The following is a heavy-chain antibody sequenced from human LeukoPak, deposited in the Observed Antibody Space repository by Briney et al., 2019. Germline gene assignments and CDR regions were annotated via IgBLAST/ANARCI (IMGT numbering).Heavy chain of an antibody. J-gene: IGHJ6*02. V-gene: IGHV3-30-3*01. CDR2: ISYDGSNK. CDR1: GFTFSHYA. CDR3: ARDLPPEDV. Sequence: PGGSLRLSCAASGFTFSHYAMHWVRQAPGKGLEWVAVISYDGSNKNYADSVKGRFTISRDNSKNTLYLQMNSLRAEDTAVYYCARDLPPEDVWGQGTTVTVSS.